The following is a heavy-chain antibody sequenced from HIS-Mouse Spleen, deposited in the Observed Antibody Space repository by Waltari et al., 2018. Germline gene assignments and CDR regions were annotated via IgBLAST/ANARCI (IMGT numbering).Heavy chain of an antibody. V-gene: IGHV2-70*15. J-gene: IGHJ4*02. CDR1: GFSLSTSGMC. CDR2: IDWDDDK. CDR3: ARIQAGKLELPFDY. D-gene: IGHD1-7*01. Sequence: QVTLRESGPALVTPTQTLTLTCTFSGFSLSTSGMCVSWIRQPPGNALEWLARIDWDDDKYYSTSLKTRLTIAKDTSKNQVVLTMTNMDPVDTATYYCARIQAGKLELPFDYWGQGTLVTVSS.